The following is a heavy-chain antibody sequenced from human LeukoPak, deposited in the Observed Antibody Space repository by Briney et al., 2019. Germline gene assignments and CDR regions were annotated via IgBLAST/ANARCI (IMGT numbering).Heavy chain of an antibody. D-gene: IGHD2/OR15-2a*01. V-gene: IGHV3-21*01. Sequence: KPGGSLRLSCVASRFTFSSYSMTWVRRAPRTGLEWVSSISFGGGHIFYTDSVKGRFTIFRDDSKNSLYLEMNSLRAEDTAVYFCARIVLTPPYGMDVWGQGTTVTVSS. CDR2: ISFGGGHI. CDR3: ARIVLTPPYGMDV. J-gene: IGHJ6*02. CDR1: RFTFSSYS.